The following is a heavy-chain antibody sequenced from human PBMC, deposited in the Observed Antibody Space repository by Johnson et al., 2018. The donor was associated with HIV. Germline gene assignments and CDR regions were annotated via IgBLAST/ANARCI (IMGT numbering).Heavy chain of an antibody. CDR3: ARDGRGEQLVDQGDAFDI. D-gene: IGHD6-6*01. V-gene: IGHV3-9*01. Sequence: QLVESGGGVVQPGRSLRLSCAASGFTFDDYAMHWVRQAPGKGLEWVSGISWNGGSTAYGDSVTGRSTISSDNAKNSLYLEMNSLRSEDTTLYFCARDGRGEQLVDQGDAFDIWGQGTVVTVSP. CDR1: GFTFDDYA. CDR2: ISWNGGST. J-gene: IGHJ3*02.